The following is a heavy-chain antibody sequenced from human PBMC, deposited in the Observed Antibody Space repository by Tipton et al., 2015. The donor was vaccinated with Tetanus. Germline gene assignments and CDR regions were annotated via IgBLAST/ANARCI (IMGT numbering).Heavy chain of an antibody. CDR3: VRTFTGSYNN. D-gene: IGHD1-26*01. CDR1: GFTVGSNY. J-gene: IGHJ4*01. V-gene: IGHV3-53*01. Sequence: SLRLSCAASGFTVGSNYMGCVRQAPGKGLEWVSFIYAGGSTYYADSVQGRFTISRDTSRNTLYLQMNSLRIDDTAVYYCVRTFTGSYNNWGHGTLVTVSS. CDR2: IYAGGST.